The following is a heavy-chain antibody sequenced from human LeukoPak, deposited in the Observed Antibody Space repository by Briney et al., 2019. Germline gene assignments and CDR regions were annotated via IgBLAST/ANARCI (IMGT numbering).Heavy chain of an antibody. V-gene: IGHV3-74*01. J-gene: IGHJ4*02. CDR2: INTDGNDT. CDR1: EFTFSTYW. Sequence: PGGSLTLSCAASEFTFSTYWMHWLPHARGKGLVWVSFINTDGNDTIYADSGKGRFTISRNNAKNPLYLQMNSLRIDDTAVYYCAKGARRIPRHPDYWGQGTLVTVSS. CDR3: AKGARRIPRHPDY. D-gene: IGHD2/OR15-2a*01.